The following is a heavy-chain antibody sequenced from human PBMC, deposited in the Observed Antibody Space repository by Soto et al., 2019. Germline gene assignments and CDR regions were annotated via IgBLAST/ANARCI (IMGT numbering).Heavy chain of an antibody. CDR2: IIPIFGTA. CDR3: ARCWYSSSRFDY. J-gene: IGHJ4*02. V-gene: IGHV1-69*06. Sequence: QVQLVQSGSEVKKPGSSVKVSCKASGGTFSSYAISWVRQAPGQGLAWMGGIIPIFGTANYAQKFQGRVTITADKSTSTAYMELSSLRSEDTAVYYCARCWYSSSRFDYWGQGTLVTVSS. D-gene: IGHD6-6*01. CDR1: GGTFSSYA.